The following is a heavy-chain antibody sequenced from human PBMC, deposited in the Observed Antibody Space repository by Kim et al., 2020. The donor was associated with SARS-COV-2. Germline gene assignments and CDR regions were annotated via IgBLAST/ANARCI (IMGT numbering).Heavy chain of an antibody. D-gene: IGHD3-9*01. J-gene: IGHJ4*02. Sequence: GGSLRLSCAASGFTFSSYAMSWVRQAPGKGLEWVSAISGSGGSTYYADSVKGRFTISRDNSKNTLYLQMNSLRAEDTAVYYCAKAPALLTVRYFDWLLEGWGQGTLVTVSS. CDR3: AKAPALLTVRYFDWLLEG. CDR1: GFTFSSYA. V-gene: IGHV3-23*01. CDR2: ISGSGGST.